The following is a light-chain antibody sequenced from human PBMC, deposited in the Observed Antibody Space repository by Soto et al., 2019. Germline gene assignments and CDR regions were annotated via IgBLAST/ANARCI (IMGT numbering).Light chain of an antibody. Sequence: EIVMTQSPATLSVSPGERATLSCRASHRVSSYLAWYQQKPGQAPRLLIYATSTRATGIPARFSGSASGTEVTLTISSLQSEDFAVYYCQQYKNWPLTFGGGTKVDIK. J-gene: IGKJ4*01. V-gene: IGKV3-15*01. CDR1: HRVSSY. CDR2: ATS. CDR3: QQYKNWPLT.